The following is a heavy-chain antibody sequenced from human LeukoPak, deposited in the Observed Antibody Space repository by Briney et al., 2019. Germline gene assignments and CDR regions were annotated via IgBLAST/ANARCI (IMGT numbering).Heavy chain of an antibody. CDR1: GFTFSSYA. Sequence: PGRSLRLFCAASGFTFSSYAMHWVRQAPGKGLEWVAVISYDGSNKYYADSVKGRFTISRDNSKNTLYLQMNSLRAEDTAVYYCARDRHSSGRGGYFDYWGQGTLVTVSS. D-gene: IGHD6-19*01. CDR3: ARDRHSSGRGGYFDY. J-gene: IGHJ4*02. CDR2: ISYDGSNK. V-gene: IGHV3-30*04.